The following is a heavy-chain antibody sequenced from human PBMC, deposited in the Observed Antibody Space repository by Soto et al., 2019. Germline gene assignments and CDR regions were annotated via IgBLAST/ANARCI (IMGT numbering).Heavy chain of an antibody. CDR2: IYYSGST. CDR3: ARHSLFGVVIMWSFEY. V-gene: IGHV4-39*01. J-gene: IGHJ4*02. Sequence: QLQLQESGPGLVKPSETLSLICTVSGGSISSNSHYWGWIRQPPVKGLEWIGSIYYSGSTHYNPSLKSRFTLSVDTSKNQFSLKLSSVTAADTAVYYCARHSLFGVVIMWSFEYWGQGTLVTVSS. D-gene: IGHD3-3*01. CDR1: GGSISSNSHY.